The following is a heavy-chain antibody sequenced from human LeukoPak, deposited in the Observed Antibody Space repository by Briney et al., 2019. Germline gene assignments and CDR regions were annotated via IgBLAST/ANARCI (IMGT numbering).Heavy chain of an antibody. CDR1: GGSITTYY. CDR2: VYYSGST. D-gene: IGHD1-26*01. Sequence: SETLSLTCTVSGGSITTYYWSWIRQPPGKGLEWIGRVYYSGSTNYNPSLKSRVTISIDTSKNQFYLRISSMTAVDTAGYDCSAVGATTPRRGGPFDYWGQGTLVTVSS. V-gene: IGHV4-59*01. J-gene: IGHJ4*02. CDR3: SAVGATTPRRGGPFDY.